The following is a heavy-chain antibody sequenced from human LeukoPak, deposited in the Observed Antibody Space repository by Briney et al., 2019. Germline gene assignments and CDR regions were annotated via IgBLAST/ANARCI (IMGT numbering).Heavy chain of an antibody. V-gene: IGHV1-18*01. CDR2: ISAYNGNT. CDR3: ARETIWFGELSADY. Sequence: ASVNVSCKASGYTFTSYGISWVRQAPGQGLEWMGWISAYNGNTNYAQKLQGRVTMTTDTSTSTAYMELRSLRSDDTAVYYCARETIWFGELSADYWGQGTLVTVSS. CDR1: GYTFTSYG. D-gene: IGHD3-10*01. J-gene: IGHJ4*02.